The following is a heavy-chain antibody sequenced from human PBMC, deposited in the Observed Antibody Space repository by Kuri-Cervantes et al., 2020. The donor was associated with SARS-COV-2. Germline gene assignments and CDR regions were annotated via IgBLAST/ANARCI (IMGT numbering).Heavy chain of an antibody. Sequence: GGSLRLSCAASGFTLSSYAMHWVRQAPGKGLEWVAVISYDGSNKYYADSVKGRFTISRDNSKNTLYLQMNSLRAEDTAVYYCARAVLGVVAYFDYRGQGTLVTVSS. CDR3: ARAVLGVVAYFDY. CDR2: ISYDGSNK. J-gene: IGHJ4*02. D-gene: IGHD3-3*01. CDR1: GFTLSSYA. V-gene: IGHV3-30-3*01.